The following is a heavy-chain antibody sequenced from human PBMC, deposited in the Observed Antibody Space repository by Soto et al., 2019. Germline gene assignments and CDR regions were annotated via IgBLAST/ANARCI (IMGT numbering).Heavy chain of an antibody. CDR1: GFTFSSYG. D-gene: IGHD6-6*01. V-gene: IGHV3-30*18. CDR2: ISYDGSNK. Sequence: QVQLVESGGGVVQPGRSLRLSCAASGFTFSSYGMHWVRQAPGKGLEWVAVISYDGSNKYYADYVKGRFTISRDNSKNTLYLQMNSLRAEDTAVYYCAKEEYSSSSVALYYYYYGMDVWGQGTTVTVSS. J-gene: IGHJ6*02. CDR3: AKEEYSSSSVALYYYYYGMDV.